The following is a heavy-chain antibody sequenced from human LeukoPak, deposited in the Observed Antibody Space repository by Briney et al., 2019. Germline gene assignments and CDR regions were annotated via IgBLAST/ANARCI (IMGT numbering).Heavy chain of an antibody. J-gene: IGHJ4*02. CDR1: GFTFSSYG. Sequence: GGSLRLSCAASGFTFSSYGMHWVRQAPGKGLEWVADIWYDGSNKYYADSVEGRFTISRDNSKNTLYLQMNSLRAEDTDVYYCARDREYYFDYWGQGTLVTVSS. V-gene: IGHV3-33*01. D-gene: IGHD3-10*01. CDR2: IWYDGSNK. CDR3: ARDREYYFDY.